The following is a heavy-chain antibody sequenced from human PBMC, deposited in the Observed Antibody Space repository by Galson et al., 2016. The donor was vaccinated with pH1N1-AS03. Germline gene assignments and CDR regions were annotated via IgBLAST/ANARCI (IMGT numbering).Heavy chain of an antibody. CDR1: GGSISSYY. CDR3: ARGVDNFNVFVFEM. CDR2: IYYSGST. Sequence: LSLTCNVSGGSISSYYWSWIRQPPGKRLEWIGYIYYSGSTKYNPSLKSRVAISIHTSKNQFSLTVTSVTAADTAIYYCARGVDNFNVFVFEMWGRGTMVTVSS. V-gene: IGHV4-59*12. D-gene: IGHD1-20*01. J-gene: IGHJ3*02.